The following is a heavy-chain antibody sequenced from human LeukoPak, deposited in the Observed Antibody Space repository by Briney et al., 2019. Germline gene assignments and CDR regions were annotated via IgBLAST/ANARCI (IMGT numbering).Heavy chain of an antibody. Sequence: PGGSLRLSSAASGFTYSSYSMSWVRHAPGKGLEWLSYISSSSGTIYYADSVKGRFTISRDNDKNSLYLQMNSLTDEDTAVYYCARVDYFESWGQGTLVTVSS. V-gene: IGHV3-48*02. CDR2: ISSSSGTI. CDR3: ARVDYFES. J-gene: IGHJ4*02. CDR1: GFTYSSYS.